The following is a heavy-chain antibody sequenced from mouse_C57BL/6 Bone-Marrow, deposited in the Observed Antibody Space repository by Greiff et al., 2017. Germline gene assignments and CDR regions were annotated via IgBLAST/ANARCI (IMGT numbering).Heavy chain of an antibody. CDR2: IYPGGGYT. V-gene: IGHV1-63*01. CDR3: ARKFEWYFDV. CDR1: GYTFTNYW. Sequence: QVQLQQSGAELVRPGTSVKMSCKASGYTFTNYWIGWAKQRPGHGLEWIGDIYPGGGYTNYNEKFKGKATLTADKSSSTAYMQFSSLTSEDSAIYYCARKFEWYFDVWGTGTTVTVST. J-gene: IGHJ1*03.